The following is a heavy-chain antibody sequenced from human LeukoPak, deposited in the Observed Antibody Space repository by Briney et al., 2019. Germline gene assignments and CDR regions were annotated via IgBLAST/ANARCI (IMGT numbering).Heavy chain of an antibody. CDR3: AKPPYSSSWYQDY. J-gene: IGHJ4*02. V-gene: IGHV4-31*03. D-gene: IGHD6-13*01. CDR1: GGSISSGGYY. CDR2: IYYSGST. Sequence: PSETLSLTCTVSGGSISSGGYYWSWIRQHPGKGLEWIEYIYYSGSTYYNPSLKSRVTISVDTSKNQFSLKLSSVTAADTAVYYCAKPPYSSSWYQDYWGQGTLVTVSS.